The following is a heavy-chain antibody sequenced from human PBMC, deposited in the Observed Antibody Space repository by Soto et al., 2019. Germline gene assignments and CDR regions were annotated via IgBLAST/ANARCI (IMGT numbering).Heavy chain of an antibody. CDR1: GYTFTGYY. J-gene: IGHJ4*02. D-gene: IGHD6-13*01. CDR2: INPNSGGT. V-gene: IGHV1-2*02. Sequence: ASVKVSCKASGYTFTGYYMHWVRQAPGQGLEWMGWINPNSGGTNYAQKFQGRVTMTRDTSISTAYMELSRLRSDDTAVYYCASGAAAAGFLYFDYWRKGTLVTVSS. CDR3: ASGAAAAGFLYFDY.